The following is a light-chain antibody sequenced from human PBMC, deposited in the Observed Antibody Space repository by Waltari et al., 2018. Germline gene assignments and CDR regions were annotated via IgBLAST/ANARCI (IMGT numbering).Light chain of an antibody. CDR3: QQYNNWLSIT. CDR2: GAS. CDR1: QSVSSN. Sequence: EIVMTQSPATLSVSPGERATLSCRASQSVSSNLAWYQQKPGQAPRLLIYGASTRATGIPARFSGSGSGTEFTFTISSLQSEDFAVYYCQQYNNWLSITFGQGTRLEIK. J-gene: IGKJ5*01. V-gene: IGKV3-15*01.